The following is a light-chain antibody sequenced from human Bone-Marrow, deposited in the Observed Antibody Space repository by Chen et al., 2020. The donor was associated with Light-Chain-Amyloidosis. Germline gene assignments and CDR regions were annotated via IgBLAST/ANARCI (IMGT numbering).Light chain of an antibody. Sequence: EIVLTQSPATLTLYPGERATLSCRASESVSRFLAWYQQKPGQSPRLLIFDASSRAPDIPARFSGDGSGTDFTLTISSLEPEDFAVYYCHLRGNWPPSWTFGQGTRVEMK. CDR3: HLRGNWPPSWT. V-gene: IGKV3-11*01. CDR2: DAS. CDR1: ESVSRF. J-gene: IGKJ1*01.